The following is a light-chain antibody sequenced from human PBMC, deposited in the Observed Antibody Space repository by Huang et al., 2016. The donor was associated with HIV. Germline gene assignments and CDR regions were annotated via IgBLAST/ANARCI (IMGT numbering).Light chain of an antibody. Sequence: DIQMTQSPSSLSASVGDRVTITCQASQDISNYLNWYQHKPGKAPKLLIYDESNLETGVPTRFSGSGSGTDFTFTISSLQPEDIATYYCQQYDNLPFTFGPGTKVDIK. CDR3: QQYDNLPFT. CDR1: QDISNY. J-gene: IGKJ3*01. V-gene: IGKV1-33*01. CDR2: DES.